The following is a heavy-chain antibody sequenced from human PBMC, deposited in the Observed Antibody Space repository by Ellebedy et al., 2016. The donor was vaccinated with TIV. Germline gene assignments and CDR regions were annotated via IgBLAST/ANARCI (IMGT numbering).Heavy chain of an antibody. CDR2: INPNSGGT. CDR1: GYTFTGYY. CDR3: ARDVYSSGWYVRDY. D-gene: IGHD6-19*01. Sequence: AASVKVSCKASGYTFTGYYMHWVRQAPGQGLEWMGWINPNSGGTNYAQKFQGRVTMTRDTSISTAYMELSRLRSDDTAVYYCARDVYSSGWYVRDYWGQGTLVTVSS. J-gene: IGHJ4*02. V-gene: IGHV1-2*02.